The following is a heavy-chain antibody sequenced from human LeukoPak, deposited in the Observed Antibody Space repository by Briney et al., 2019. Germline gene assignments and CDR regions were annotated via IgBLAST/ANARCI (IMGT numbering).Heavy chain of an antibody. J-gene: IGHJ4*02. CDR2: LYYSGST. CDR1: GGSISSSY. V-gene: IGHV4-59*01. Sequence: KTSETLSLTCTVSGGSISSSYWSWIRQPPGKGLEWIGYLYYSGSTNYNPALKSRATISVDTSKNQLSLKLSSVTAADTAVYYCARVSSGSNSLWFDYWGQGTLVTVSS. CDR3: ARVSSGSNSLWFDY. D-gene: IGHD1-26*01.